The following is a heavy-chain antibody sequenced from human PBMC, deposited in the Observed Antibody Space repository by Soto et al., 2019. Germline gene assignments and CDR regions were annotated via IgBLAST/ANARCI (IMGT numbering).Heavy chain of an antibody. Sequence: PGGSLRLSCAASGFTFSSYAMHWVRQAPGKGLEWVAVISYDGSNKYYADSVKGRFTISRDNSKNTLYLQMNSLRAEDTAVYYCARKGIAVAADFDYWGHGTLVTVSS. CDR3: ARKGIAVAADFDY. J-gene: IGHJ4*01. CDR1: GFTFSSYA. D-gene: IGHD6-19*01. V-gene: IGHV3-30-3*01. CDR2: ISYDGSNK.